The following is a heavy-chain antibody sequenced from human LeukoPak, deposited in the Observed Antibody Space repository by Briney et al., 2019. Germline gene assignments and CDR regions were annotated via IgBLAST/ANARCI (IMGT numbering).Heavy chain of an antibody. D-gene: IGHD2-15*01. V-gene: IGHV1-69*05. J-gene: IGHJ4*02. Sequence: GSSVKVSCKASGGTFSSYAISWVRQAPGQGLEWVGRIIPIFGTANYAQKFQGRVTITTDESTSTAYMELSSLRSEDTAVYYCAFKEVVAASDYWGQGTLVTVSS. CDR3: AFKEVVAASDY. CDR1: GGTFSSYA. CDR2: IIPIFGTA.